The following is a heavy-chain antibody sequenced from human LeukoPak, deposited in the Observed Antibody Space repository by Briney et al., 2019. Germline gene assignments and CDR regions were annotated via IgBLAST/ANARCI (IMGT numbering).Heavy chain of an antibody. J-gene: IGHJ3*02. V-gene: IGHV4-39*01. D-gene: IGHD2-15*01. CDR2: IYYSGST. CDR3: ARPVVAATTPDTFDI. CDR1: GGSISSRSYY. Sequence: SETLSLTCTVSGGSISSRSYYWGWIRQPPGKGLEWIGSIYYSGSTYYNPSLQSRVTISVDTSKNQFSLNLSSVTAADTAVYYCARPVVAATTPDTFDIWGQGTMVTVSS.